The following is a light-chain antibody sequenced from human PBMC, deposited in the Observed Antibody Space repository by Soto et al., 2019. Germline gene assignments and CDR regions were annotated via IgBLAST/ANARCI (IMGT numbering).Light chain of an antibody. CDR3: QHYNSYPEA. CDR2: KAS. Sequence: DIQINQSPATLSGSVGDRVTITCRASQTISSWLAWYRQKPGKAPKLLIYKASTLKSGVPSRFSGSGSGTEFTLTISSLQPDDVATYYCQHYNSYPEAFGQGTKVDIK. J-gene: IGKJ1*01. CDR1: QTISSW. V-gene: IGKV1-5*03.